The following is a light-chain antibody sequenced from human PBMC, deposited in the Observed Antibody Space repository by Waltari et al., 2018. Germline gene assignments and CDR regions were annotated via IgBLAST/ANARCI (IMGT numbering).Light chain of an antibody. Sequence: EIVLTQSPGTLSLSPGERATLSCRASQSLSSSYLAWYQQKPGQAPRLLIYGTSSRATGIPDRFRGSGYGTDFTLTISRLEPEDFAVYFCQQYGRLITFGQGTRLEIK. J-gene: IGKJ5*01. V-gene: IGKV3-20*01. CDR1: QSLSSSY. CDR3: QQYGRLIT. CDR2: GTS.